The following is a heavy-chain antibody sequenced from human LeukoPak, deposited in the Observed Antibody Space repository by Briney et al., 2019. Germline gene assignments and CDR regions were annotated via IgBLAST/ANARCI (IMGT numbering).Heavy chain of an antibody. V-gene: IGHV3-74*01. D-gene: IGHD7-27*01. J-gene: IGHJ4*02. CDR1: GFNFSSYW. Sequence: QSGGSLRLSCAASGFNFSSYWLHWVRQVPGKGLVWVSGINSHGSSTSYADSVKGRFTISRDNAKNTLHLQMNSLRAEDTAVYYCARLTGAEFDYWGQGTLVTVSS. CDR3: ARLTGAEFDY. CDR2: INSHGSST.